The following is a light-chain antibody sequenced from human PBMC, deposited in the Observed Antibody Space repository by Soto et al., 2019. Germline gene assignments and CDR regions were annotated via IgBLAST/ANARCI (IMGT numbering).Light chain of an antibody. V-gene: IGLV2-8*01. CDR1: SSDVGGYNY. Sequence: QSALTQPPSASGSPGQSVTISCTGTSSDVGGYNYVSWYQQHPGKAPKLMIYEVTKRPSGVSNRFSGSKSGNTASLTISGLQAEDEAYYYCWSYAGNTIFVFGGGTQLTVL. J-gene: IGLJ2*01. CDR2: EVT. CDR3: WSYAGNTIFV.